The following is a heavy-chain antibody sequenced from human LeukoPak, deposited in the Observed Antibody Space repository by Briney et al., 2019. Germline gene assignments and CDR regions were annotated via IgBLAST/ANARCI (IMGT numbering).Heavy chain of an antibody. CDR1: GFTFSTYW. Sequence: GGSLRLSCAASGFTFSTYWMHWVRQAPGKGLVWVSRINGDGSSTSYADSVKGRFTISRDNAKNTLYLQMNSLRAEDTAVYYCAKDRTAGYDGLVDYWGQGTLVTVSS. D-gene: IGHD5-12*01. J-gene: IGHJ4*02. V-gene: IGHV3-74*01. CDR3: AKDRTAGYDGLVDY. CDR2: INGDGSST.